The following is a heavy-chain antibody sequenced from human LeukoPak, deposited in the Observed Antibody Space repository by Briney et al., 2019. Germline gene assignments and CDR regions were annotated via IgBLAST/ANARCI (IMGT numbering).Heavy chain of an antibody. D-gene: IGHD3-16*01. CDR1: GGSFSGYY. CDR3: ARGRAMITSTNFDY. V-gene: IGHV4-34*01. J-gene: IGHJ4*02. Sequence: PSETLSLTCAVYGGSFSGYYWSCIRQPPGKGLEWIGEINHSGSTTYNPSLKSRVTISVDTSKNQFSLKLSSVTAADTAVYYCARGRAMITSTNFDYWGQVTLVTVSS. CDR2: INHSGST.